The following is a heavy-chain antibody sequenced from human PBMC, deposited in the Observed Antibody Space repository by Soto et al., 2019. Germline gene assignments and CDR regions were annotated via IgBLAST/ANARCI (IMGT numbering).Heavy chain of an antibody. CDR3: VREPWGFSGTWYDY. CDR1: KFSFNNYW. D-gene: IGHD6-13*01. CDR2: INHDGSKT. Sequence: GGSLRLSCAASKFSFNNYWMHWVRQVPGKGPAWVSRINHDGSKTEYADSVKGRFTISRDNTKNTLYLQMNSLRVEDTAMYYCVREPWGFSGTWYDYWGQGTLVTVSS. V-gene: IGHV3-74*01. J-gene: IGHJ4*02.